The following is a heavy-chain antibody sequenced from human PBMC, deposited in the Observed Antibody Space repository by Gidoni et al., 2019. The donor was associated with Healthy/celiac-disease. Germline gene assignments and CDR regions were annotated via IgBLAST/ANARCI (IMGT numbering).Heavy chain of an antibody. CDR3: AICSGSIRAFDI. Sequence: QVQLQESGPGLVKPSETLSLTCTVSGGSISSYYWSWIRQPPGKGLEWIGYIYYSGSTNYNPSLKSRVTISVDTSKNQFSLKLSSVTAADTAVYYCAICSGSIRAFDIWGQGTMVTVSS. CDR1: GGSISSYY. CDR2: IYYSGST. J-gene: IGHJ3*02. V-gene: IGHV4-59*01. D-gene: IGHD1-26*01.